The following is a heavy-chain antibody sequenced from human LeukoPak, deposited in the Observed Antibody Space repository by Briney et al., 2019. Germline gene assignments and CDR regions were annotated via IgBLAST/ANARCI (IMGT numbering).Heavy chain of an antibody. J-gene: IGHJ4*02. CDR2: IYYSGST. D-gene: IGHD2-2*01. Sequence: SETLSLTCTVSGGSISSGDYYWSWIRQPPGKGLEWIGYIYYSGSTYYNPSLKSRVTISVDTSKNQFSLKLSSVTAADTAVYYGALGGGYCSSTSCYVKSAFDYWGQGTLVTVSS. CDR3: ALGGGYCSSTSCYVKSAFDY. CDR1: GGSISSGDYY. V-gene: IGHV4-30-4*01.